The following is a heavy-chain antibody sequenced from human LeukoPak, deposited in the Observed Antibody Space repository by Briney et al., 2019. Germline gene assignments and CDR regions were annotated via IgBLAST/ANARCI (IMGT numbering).Heavy chain of an antibody. J-gene: IGHJ6*03. CDR2: ISAYNGNT. CDR1: GYTFTSYG. CDR3: ARDTGAVAGHYYYYYMDV. Sequence: ASVKVSCKASGYTFTSYGISWVRQAPGQGLEWMGWISAYNGNTNYAQKLQGRVTMTTDTSTSTAYMELRSLRSDDTAVYYCARDTGAVAGHYYYYYMDVWGKGTTVTVSS. D-gene: IGHD6-19*01. V-gene: IGHV1-18*01.